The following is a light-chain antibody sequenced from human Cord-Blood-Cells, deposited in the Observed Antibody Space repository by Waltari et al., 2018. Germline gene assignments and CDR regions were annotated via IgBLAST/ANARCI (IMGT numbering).Light chain of an antibody. J-gene: IGKJ1*01. CDR3: QQYNSYST. V-gene: IGKV1-5*01. CDR2: DAS. Sequence: DIQMTQSPSTLSASVGDRVTITCRASQSISSWLAWYQQKPGKAPKLLIYDASSWESGVPARVSGSGSGTEFTLTISILQPDDFATYYCQQYNSYSTFGQGTKVEIK. CDR1: QSISSW.